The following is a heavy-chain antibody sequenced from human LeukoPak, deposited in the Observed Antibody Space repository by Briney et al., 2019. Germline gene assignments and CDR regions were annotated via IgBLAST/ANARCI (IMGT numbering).Heavy chain of an antibody. J-gene: IGHJ4*02. CDR3: AKGGKSSGVLGY. V-gene: IGHV3-30*18. CDR2: ISYDGSNK. Sequence: PGGSLRLSCAASGFTFSSYGMHWVRQAPGKGLEWVAVISYDGSNKYYADSVKGRFTISRDNSKNTLYLQMNSLRAEDTAVYYCAKGGKSSGVLGYWGQGTLVTVSS. CDR1: GFTFSSYG. D-gene: IGHD3-16*01.